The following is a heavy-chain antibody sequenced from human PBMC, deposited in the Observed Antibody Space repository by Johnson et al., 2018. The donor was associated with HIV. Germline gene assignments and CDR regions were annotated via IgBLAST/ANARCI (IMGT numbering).Heavy chain of an antibody. CDR1: GFTFSSYD. CDR3: ARDNGEDAFDI. V-gene: IGHV3-13*01. J-gene: IGHJ3*02. D-gene: IGHD4-17*01. Sequence: VQLVESGGGLVQPGGSLRLSCAASGFTFSSYDMHWVRQATGKGLEWVSAIGTAGDTYYPGSVKGRFTISRDNSKNTLYLQMNSLRAEDTAVYYCARDNGEDAFDIWGQGTMVTVSS. CDR2: IGTAGDT.